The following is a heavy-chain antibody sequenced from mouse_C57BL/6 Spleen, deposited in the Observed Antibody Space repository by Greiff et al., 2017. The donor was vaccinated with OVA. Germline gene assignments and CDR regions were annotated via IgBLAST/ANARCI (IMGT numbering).Heavy chain of an antibody. D-gene: IGHD2-5*01. CDR1: GYAFSSYW. J-gene: IGHJ1*03. V-gene: IGHV1-80*01. CDR3: ARDRAYYSNPWYFDV. CDR2: IYPGDGDT. Sequence: VQLVESGAELVKPGASVKISCKASGYAFSSYWMNWVKQRPGKGLEWIGQIYPGDGDTNYNGKFKGKATLTADKSSSTAYMQLSSLTSEDSAVYFCARDRAYYSNPWYFDVWGTGTTVTVSS.